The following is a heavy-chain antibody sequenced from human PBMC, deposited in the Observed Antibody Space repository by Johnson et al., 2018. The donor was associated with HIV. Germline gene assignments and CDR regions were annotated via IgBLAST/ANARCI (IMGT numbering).Heavy chain of an antibody. V-gene: IGHV3-7*02. CDR1: GFTFSSYW. J-gene: IGHJ3*02. Sequence: VQLVESGGGLVQPGGSLRLSCAASGFTFSSYWMSWVRQAPGKGLEWVATITQDGSEKSYVAFVKGRHPISREIVKNTLYLQMNSLRAEDTAVYYCAKVAVATAAGGVALDIWGPGTMVIVSS. D-gene: IGHD6-19*01. CDR2: ITQDGSEK. CDR3: AKVAVATAAGGVALDI.